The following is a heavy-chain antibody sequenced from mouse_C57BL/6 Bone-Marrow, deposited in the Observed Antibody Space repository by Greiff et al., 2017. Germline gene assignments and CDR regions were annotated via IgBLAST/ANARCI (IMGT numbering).Heavy chain of an antibody. V-gene: IGHV7-3*01. CDR1: GFTFTDYY. CDR3: ARYHTTIPYWYCDV. D-gene: IGHD1-1*01. Sequence: EVHLVESGGGFVQPGGSLSLSCAASGFTFTDYYMSWVRQPPGKALEWLGFIRNKANGYTTEYSASVKGRFTISKDKSQSILYLQMNALRAKDSATYDCARYHTTIPYWYCDVWGTGTTVTVSS. J-gene: IGHJ1*03. CDR2: IRNKANGYTT.